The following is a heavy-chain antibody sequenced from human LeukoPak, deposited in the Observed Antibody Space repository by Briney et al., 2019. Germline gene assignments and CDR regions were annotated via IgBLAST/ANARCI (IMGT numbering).Heavy chain of an antibody. CDR1: GFTVSSNY. Sequence: GGSLRLSCAASGFTVSSNYMSWVRQAPGKGLEWVSVIYSGGSTYYADSVKGRFTISRDNSKNTLYLQMNSLRAEDTAVYYCARASPLGWPLDYWGQGTLVTVSS. CDR2: IYSGGST. J-gene: IGHJ4*02. CDR3: ARASPLGWPLDY. V-gene: IGHV3-66*01. D-gene: IGHD2-15*01.